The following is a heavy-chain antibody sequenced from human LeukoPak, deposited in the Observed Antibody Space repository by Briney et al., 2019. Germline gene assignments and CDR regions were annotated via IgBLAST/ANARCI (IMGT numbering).Heavy chain of an antibody. CDR2: IYHTGGT. V-gene: IGHV4-59*02. Sequence: PSETLSLTCTISGGSVSDYYWSWIRQSPGKGLEWIGYIYHTGGTSYSPSLKSRVTISADTSQNQFSLKLSSVTAADTAVYYCASRKLGNDYWGQGTLVTVSS. J-gene: IGHJ4*02. CDR1: GGSVSDYY. D-gene: IGHD7-27*01. CDR3: ASRKLGNDY.